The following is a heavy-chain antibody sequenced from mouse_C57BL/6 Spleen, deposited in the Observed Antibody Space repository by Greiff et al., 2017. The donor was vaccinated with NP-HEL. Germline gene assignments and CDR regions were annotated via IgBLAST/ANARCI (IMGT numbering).Heavy chain of an antibody. D-gene: IGHD1-1*01. CDR1: GYTFTDYE. J-gene: IGHJ1*03. CDR2: IDPATGGT. V-gene: IGHV1-15*01. CDR3: TRSTFAVVAGGYFDV. Sequence: QVQLQQSGAELVRPGASVTLSCKASGYTFTDYEMHWVKQTPVHGLEWIGAIDPATGGTAYNQKFKGKAILTADKSSSTAYMELRSLTSEDSAVYYCTRSTFAVVAGGYFDVWGTGTTVTVSS.